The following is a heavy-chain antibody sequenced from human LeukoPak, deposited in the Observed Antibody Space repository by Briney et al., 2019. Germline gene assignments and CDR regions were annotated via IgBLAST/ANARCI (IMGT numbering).Heavy chain of an antibody. Sequence: ASVKVSCKTSGYTFTRYYMHWVRQAPGQGLECMGVINPSGGSTRYPQKFQGRVTMTRDTSTSTVYMELSSLRSADTAVYFCAREAFIEMTTIASAFDFWGQGTLVTVSS. J-gene: IGHJ4*02. CDR2: INPSGGST. V-gene: IGHV1-46*01. CDR1: GYTFTRYY. D-gene: IGHD5-24*01. CDR3: AREAFIEMTTIASAFDF.